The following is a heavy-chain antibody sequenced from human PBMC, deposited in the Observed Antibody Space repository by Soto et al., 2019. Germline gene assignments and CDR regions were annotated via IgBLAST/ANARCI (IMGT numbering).Heavy chain of an antibody. Sequence: PSETLSLTCTVSGGSISSSSYYWGWIRQPPGKGLEWIGSIYYSGSTYYNPSLKSRVTISVDTSKNQFSLKLSSVTAADTAVYYCARLPGMGEDYGDYVIAFDIWGQGTMVTVSS. CDR2: IYYSGST. CDR3: ARLPGMGEDYGDYVIAFDI. CDR1: GGSISSSSYY. J-gene: IGHJ3*02. D-gene: IGHD4-17*01. V-gene: IGHV4-39*01.